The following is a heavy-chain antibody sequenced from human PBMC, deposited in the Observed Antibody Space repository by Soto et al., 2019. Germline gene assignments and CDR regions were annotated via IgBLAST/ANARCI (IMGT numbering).Heavy chain of an antibody. Sequence: PSETLSLTCTVSGGSISSYYWSWIRQPPGKGLEWIGYIYYSGSTNYNPSLKSRVTISVDTSKNQFSLKLSSVTAADTAVYYCAVLLSGSYYYYFDYWGQGTLVTVSS. CDR1: GGSISSYY. CDR2: IYYSGST. J-gene: IGHJ4*02. CDR3: AVLLSGSYYYYFDY. D-gene: IGHD3-10*01. V-gene: IGHV4-59*01.